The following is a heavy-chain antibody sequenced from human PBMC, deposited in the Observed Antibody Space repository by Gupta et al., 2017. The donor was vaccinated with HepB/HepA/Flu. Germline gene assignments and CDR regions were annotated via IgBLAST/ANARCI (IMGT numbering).Heavy chain of an antibody. CDR3: AKGNGVTGYRYYFDY. D-gene: IGHD2-15*01. J-gene: IGHJ4*02. V-gene: IGHV3-23*01. CDR2: ISGSGTGT. CDR1: GFTFSGYA. Sequence: EVQLLESGGDLVQPGGSLRLSCAASGFTFSGYALNWVRQAPGKGLEWVSSISGSGTGTYHADSVRGRFTISRDNSKNTLYLQMNSLRAEDTAVYYCAKGNGVTGYRYYFDYWGQGTLVTVFS.